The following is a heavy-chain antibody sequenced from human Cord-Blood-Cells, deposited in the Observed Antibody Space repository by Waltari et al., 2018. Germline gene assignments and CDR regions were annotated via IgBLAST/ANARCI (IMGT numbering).Heavy chain of an antibody. D-gene: IGHD6-13*01. CDR2: NNPNSGGT. CDR3: ARDLGAAAGTHWFDP. J-gene: IGHJ5*02. Sequence: QVQLVQSGAEVKKPGASVKVSCKASGYTFTGYYMHWVRQAPGQGLEWMGGNNPNSGGTNYAQKFQGRVTMTRDTSISTAYMELSRLRADDTAVYYCARDLGAAAGTHWFDPWGQGTLVTVSS. V-gene: IGHV1-2*02. CDR1: GYTFTGYY.